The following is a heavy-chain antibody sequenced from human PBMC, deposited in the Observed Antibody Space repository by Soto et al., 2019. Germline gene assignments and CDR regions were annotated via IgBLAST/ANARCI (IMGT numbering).Heavy chain of an antibody. V-gene: IGHV3-64*01. CDR2: ISSNGGST. J-gene: IGHJ3*02. D-gene: IGHD2-15*01. CDR3: AGGYCSGGSCYSDAFDI. CDR1: GFTFSSYA. Sequence: GGSLRLSCAASGFTFSSYAMHWVRQAPGKGLEHVSAISSNGGSTYYANSVKGRFTISRDNSKNTLYLQMGSLRAEDMAVYYCAGGYCSGGSCYSDAFDIWGQGTMVTVS.